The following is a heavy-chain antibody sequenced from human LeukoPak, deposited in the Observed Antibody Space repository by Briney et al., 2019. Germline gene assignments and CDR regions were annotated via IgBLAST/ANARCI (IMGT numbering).Heavy chain of an antibody. Sequence: NASETLSLTCAVSGGSISSSNWWSWVRQPPGKGLEWIGEIYHSGSTNYNPSLKSRVTILVDKSKNQFSLKLSSVTAADTAVYYCARARYCSGGSCYSYDYWGQGTLVTVSS. CDR2: IYHSGST. CDR3: ARARYCSGGSCYSYDY. CDR1: GGSISSSNW. V-gene: IGHV4-4*02. J-gene: IGHJ4*02. D-gene: IGHD2-15*01.